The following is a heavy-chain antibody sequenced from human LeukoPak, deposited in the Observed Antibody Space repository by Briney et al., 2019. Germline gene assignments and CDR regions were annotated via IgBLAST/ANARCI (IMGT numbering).Heavy chain of an antibody. CDR1: GFTFSSYA. V-gene: IGHV3-64*01. D-gene: IGHD3-10*01. Sequence: GGSLRLSCAASGFTFSSYAMHWVRQAPGKGLEYVSAISSNGGSTYYANSVKGRFTISRDNSKNTLYLQMGSLRAEDMAVYYCAREDYYGSGSHYYFDYWGQGTLVTVSS. CDR3: AREDYYGSGSHYYFDY. J-gene: IGHJ4*02. CDR2: ISSNGGST.